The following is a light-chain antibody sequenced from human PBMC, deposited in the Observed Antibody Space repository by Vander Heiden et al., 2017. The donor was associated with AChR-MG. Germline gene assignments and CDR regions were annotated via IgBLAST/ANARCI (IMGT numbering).Light chain of an antibody. Sequence: DIQLTQSPSFLSASVGDRVTITCRASQGISSYLAWYQQKPGKAPKLLIYAASTLQSGVPSRFSGSGSGTEFTLTISSLQPEDFATYYCQQLNSYSYTFGQRTKLEIK. V-gene: IGKV1-9*01. CDR2: AAS. CDR1: QGISSY. CDR3: QQLNSYSYT. J-gene: IGKJ2*01.